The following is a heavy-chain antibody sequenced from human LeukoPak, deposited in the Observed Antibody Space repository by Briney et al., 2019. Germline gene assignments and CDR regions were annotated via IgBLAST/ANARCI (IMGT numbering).Heavy chain of an antibody. CDR3: AKSSYYDSSGYYREYYFDY. Sequence: GGSLRLSCAASGFAFSNFWMHWVRQAPGKGLVWVALIYGDGSFTRYADSVKGRFTISRDNAKNTVYLQMNSLRVEDTAVYYCAKSSYYDSSGYYREYYFDYWGQGTLVTASS. CDR2: IYGDGSFT. D-gene: IGHD3-22*01. V-gene: IGHV3-74*01. CDR1: GFAFSNFW. J-gene: IGHJ4*02.